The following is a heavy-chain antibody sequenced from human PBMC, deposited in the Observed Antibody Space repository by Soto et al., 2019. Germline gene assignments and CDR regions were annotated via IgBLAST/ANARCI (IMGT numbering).Heavy chain of an antibody. J-gene: IGHJ5*02. CDR3: VRGGEVVAAPLGLDP. CDR1: GYTFTSYE. D-gene: IGHD2-15*01. CDR2: MNPNSGNT. Sequence: QVQLVQSGAEVKKPGASVKVSCKASGYTFTSYENNWVRQATGQGLEWMGWMNPNSGNTGYAQKFQGIVTITRNISLSTAYMELNSLRSEDTAIYGCVRGGEVVAAPLGLDPWGQGALVSVSS. V-gene: IGHV1-8*01.